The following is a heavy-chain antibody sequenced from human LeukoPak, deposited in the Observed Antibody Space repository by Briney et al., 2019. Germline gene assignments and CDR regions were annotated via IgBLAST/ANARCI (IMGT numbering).Heavy chain of an antibody. J-gene: IGHJ4*02. Sequence: GASVKVSCKASGYTFTDYYIHWVRQAPGQGLEWMGWINPNSGGTDYAQKFQGRVTMTRDTSISTAYMELSRLRSDDTAVYYCAGSLGGQWLAYFDYWGQGTLVTVSS. CDR2: INPNSGGT. CDR3: AGSLGGQWLAYFDY. V-gene: IGHV1-2*02. D-gene: IGHD6-19*01. CDR1: GYTFTDYY.